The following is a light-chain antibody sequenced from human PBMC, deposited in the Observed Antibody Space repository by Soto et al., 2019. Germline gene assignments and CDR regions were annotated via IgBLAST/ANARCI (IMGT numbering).Light chain of an antibody. CDR2: GAS. V-gene: IGKV1-39*01. J-gene: IGKJ2*01. CDR1: QSISTY. CDR3: QQSYSIVRT. Sequence: DIQMTQSPSSLSASVGDRVTITCRASQSISTYLTWYQQKPGKAPKLLIYGASTLQSGVPSRFSGSGSGTDFTLTISSLRPEDFATYYCQQSYSIVRTFGQGTKLEIK.